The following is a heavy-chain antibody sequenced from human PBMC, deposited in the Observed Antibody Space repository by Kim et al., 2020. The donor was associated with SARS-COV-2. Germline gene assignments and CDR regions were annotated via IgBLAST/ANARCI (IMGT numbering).Heavy chain of an antibody. V-gene: IGHV3-30-3*01. CDR3: ARVHLKVGATFDY. J-gene: IGHJ4*02. D-gene: IGHD1-26*01. Sequence: GGSLRLSCAASGFTFSSLAMHWVRQAPGKGLEWVAVISYDGNNKYYADSVKGRFTISRDNSKNTLYLQMNSLRAEDTAVYYCARVHLKVGATFDYWGQGTLVTVSS. CDR2: ISYDGNNK. CDR1: GFTFSSLA.